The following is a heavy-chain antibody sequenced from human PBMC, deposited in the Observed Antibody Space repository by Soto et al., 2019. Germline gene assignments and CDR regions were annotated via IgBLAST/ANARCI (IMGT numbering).Heavy chain of an antibody. CDR2: ISTNNGNT. Sequence: QVQLVQSGAEVKKPGASVKVSCKASGYTFTSYGISWVRQAPGQGLEWMGWISTNNGNTNYAQKLQGRVTMTTDTSTRPGYMELRSLRSDDTAVYYCTRVSRCWYYWFDPLGQGTLVTVSS. V-gene: IGHV1-18*01. D-gene: IGHD6-19*01. CDR1: GYTFTSYG. CDR3: TRVSRCWYYWFDP. J-gene: IGHJ5*02.